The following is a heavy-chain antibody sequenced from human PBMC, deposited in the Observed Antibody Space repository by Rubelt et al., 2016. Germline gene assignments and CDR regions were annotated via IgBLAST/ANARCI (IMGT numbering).Heavy chain of an antibody. J-gene: IGHJ4*02. CDR1: GFTFSSYA. V-gene: IGHV3-23*01. D-gene: IGHD6-19*01. CDR3: AKDVSYTSGWAKYYFDY. CDR2: MCGSTSST. Sequence: EVQLLESGGGLVQPGESLRLSCAASGFTFSSYAMTWVRQAPGKGLEWVSVMCGSTSSTYYADSVMGRFTISRDNSKNTLYLQMNSLTVEDTAVYYCAKDVSYTSGWAKYYFDYWGQGTLVTVSS.